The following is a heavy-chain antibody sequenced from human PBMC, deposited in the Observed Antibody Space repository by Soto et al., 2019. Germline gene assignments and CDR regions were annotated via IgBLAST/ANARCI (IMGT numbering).Heavy chain of an antibody. V-gene: IGHV1-69*12. CDR3: ARHSCCATPNYYYGMDV. CDR2: IIPIFGTA. J-gene: IGHJ6*02. Sequence: QVQLVQSGAEVKKPGSSVKVSCKASGGTFSSYAISWVRQAPGQGLEWMGGIIPIFGTANYAQKFQGRVTITADESTSTAYMELSSLRSEDTAVYYCARHSCCATPNYYYGMDVWGQGTTVTVSS. CDR1: GGTFSSYA. D-gene: IGHD2-2*01.